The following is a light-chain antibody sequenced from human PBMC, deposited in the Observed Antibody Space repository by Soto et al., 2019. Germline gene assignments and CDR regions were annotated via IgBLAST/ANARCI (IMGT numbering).Light chain of an antibody. V-gene: IGKV3-11*01. CDR3: HQRQSRPRT. J-gene: IGKJ1*01. CDR2: QTS. Sequence: EIMLTQSPGTLSLTPGERVTLSCRASQYINTRLAWYQHRPGQAPRLLIYQTSIRAAGIPARFSASGSGTDFTLTISDVQPEDFALYYCHQRQSRPRTFGQGTKVDIK. CDR1: QYINTR.